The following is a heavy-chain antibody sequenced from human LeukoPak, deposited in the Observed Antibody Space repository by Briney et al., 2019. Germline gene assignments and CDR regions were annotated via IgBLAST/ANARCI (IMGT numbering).Heavy chain of an antibody. J-gene: IGHJ4*02. CDR2: IYYSGST. Sequence: PSETLSLTCTVSGGSINSYYWSWIRQPPGKGLEWIGYIYYSGSTNYNPSLKSRVTISVDTSKNQFSLKLSSVTAADTAVYYCAGFFDSSGSWGQGTLVTVSS. D-gene: IGHD3-22*01. V-gene: IGHV4-59*12. CDR1: GGSINSYY. CDR3: AGFFDSSGS.